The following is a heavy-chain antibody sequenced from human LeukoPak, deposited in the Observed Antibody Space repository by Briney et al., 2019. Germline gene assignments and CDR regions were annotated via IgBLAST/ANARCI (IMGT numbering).Heavy chain of an antibody. CDR2: IYYSGST. Sequence: PSETLSLTCTVSGGSISSSSYYWGWIRQPPGKGLEWIGSIYYSGSTYYNPSLKSRVTISVDTSKNQFSLKLSSVTAADTAVYYCARLTAMAGMIYYYMDVWGKGTTVTVSS. CDR1: GGSISSSSYY. V-gene: IGHV4-39*01. CDR3: ARLTAMAGMIYYYMDV. J-gene: IGHJ6*03. D-gene: IGHD6-19*01.